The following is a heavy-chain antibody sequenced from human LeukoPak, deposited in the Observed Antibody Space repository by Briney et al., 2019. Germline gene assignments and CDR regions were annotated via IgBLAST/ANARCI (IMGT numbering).Heavy chain of an antibody. J-gene: IGHJ4*02. CDR1: AFTFSSYE. CDR2: INGSGDST. Sequence: GGSLRLPCAAVAFTFSSYEMNWVRPAPGKGLEWDSAINGSGDSTHYADSVQGRFTISRDNSKNKLYLQMNSLRADDAAVYYCTRGSDNYDSSGYYYEMGDYWGQGTLVTVS. V-gene: IGHV3-23*01. CDR3: TRGSDNYDSSGYYYEMGDY. D-gene: IGHD3-22*01.